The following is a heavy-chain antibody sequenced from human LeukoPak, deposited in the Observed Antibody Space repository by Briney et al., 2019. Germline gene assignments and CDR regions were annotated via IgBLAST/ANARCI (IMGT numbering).Heavy chain of an antibody. CDR1: GFTFSSYW. J-gene: IGHJ2*01. Sequence: GGSLRLSCAASGFTFSSYWMSWVRQAPGKGLEWVANIKQDGSEKYYVDSVKGRFTISRDNAKNSLYLQMNSLRAEDTAVYYCVRGEYYYDSSGRGFDLWGRGTLVTVSS. V-gene: IGHV3-7*01. D-gene: IGHD3-22*01. CDR3: VRGEYYYDSSGRGFDL. CDR2: IKQDGSEK.